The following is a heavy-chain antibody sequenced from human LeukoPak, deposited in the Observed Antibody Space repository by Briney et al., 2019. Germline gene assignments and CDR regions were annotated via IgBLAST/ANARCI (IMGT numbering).Heavy chain of an antibody. Sequence: GASVKVSCKASGYTFTGYYMHWVRQAPGQGLEWMGWISAYNGNTNYAQKLQGRVTMTTDTSTSTAYMELRSLRSDDTAVYYCARDRGGDDAFDIWGQGTMVTVSS. D-gene: IGHD3-10*01. J-gene: IGHJ3*02. CDR3: ARDRGGDDAFDI. CDR2: ISAYNGNT. CDR1: GYTFTGYY. V-gene: IGHV1-18*04.